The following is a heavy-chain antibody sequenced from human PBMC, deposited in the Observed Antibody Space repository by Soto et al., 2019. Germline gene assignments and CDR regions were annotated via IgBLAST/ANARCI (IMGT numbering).Heavy chain of an antibody. V-gene: IGHV3-30*18. Sequence: EGSLRLSCAASGFTFSSYGMHWVRQAPGKGLEWVAVISYDGSNKYYADSVKGRFTISRDNSKNTLYLQMNSLRAEDTAVYYCAKESPIRGLMGTIGGMDVWGQGTTVTVSS. D-gene: IGHD3-10*01. CDR3: AKESPIRGLMGTIGGMDV. J-gene: IGHJ6*02. CDR2: ISYDGSNK. CDR1: GFTFSSYG.